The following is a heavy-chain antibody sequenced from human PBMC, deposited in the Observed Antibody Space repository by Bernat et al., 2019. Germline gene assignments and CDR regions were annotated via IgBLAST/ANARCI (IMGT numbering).Heavy chain of an antibody. D-gene: IGHD6-13*01. Sequence: QVQLQQWGAGLLKPSETLSLTCAVYGGSFSGYYWSWIRQPPGKGLEWIGEINHSGSTNYNPSLKSRVTISVDTSKNQFALKLSSVTAADTAVYYCARGVGRSWYSPWGQGTLVTVSS. V-gene: IGHV4-34*01. CDR2: INHSGST. CDR1: GGSFSGYY. CDR3: ARGVGRSWYSP. J-gene: IGHJ4*01.